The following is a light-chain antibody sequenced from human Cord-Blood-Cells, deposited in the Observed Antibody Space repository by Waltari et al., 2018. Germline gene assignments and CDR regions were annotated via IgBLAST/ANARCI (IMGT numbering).Light chain of an antibody. CDR1: SSDVGSYNL. CDR3: CSYAGSSTWV. J-gene: IGLJ3*02. Sequence: QSALTQPASVSGSPGQSITISCTGTSSDVGSYNLASWYQQHPGKAPKPMIYEGSKRPSGVSNRFSVSKSGNTASLTIAGLQAEDEADYYCCSYAGSSTWVFGGGTKLTVL. V-gene: IGLV2-23*01. CDR2: EGS.